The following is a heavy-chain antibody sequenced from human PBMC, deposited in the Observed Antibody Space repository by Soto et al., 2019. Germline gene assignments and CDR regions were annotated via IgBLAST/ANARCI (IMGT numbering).Heavy chain of an antibody. V-gene: IGHV3-30*18. Sequence: QVQLVESGGGGVQPGRSLRLSCAASGFTFSSYAMHWVRQAPGKGLEWVAVISYDGRNKYYADSVKGRFTISRDNSKNTLDLQMSSLRAEDTAVYYCVKDGSSGWPYYYGMDVWGQGTTGTVSS. CDR2: ISYDGRNK. J-gene: IGHJ6*02. CDR3: VKDGSSGWPYYYGMDV. D-gene: IGHD6-19*01. CDR1: GFTFSSYA.